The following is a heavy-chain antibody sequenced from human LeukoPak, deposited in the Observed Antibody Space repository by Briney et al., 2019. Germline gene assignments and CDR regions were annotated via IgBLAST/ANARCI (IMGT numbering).Heavy chain of an antibody. D-gene: IGHD4-23*01. CDR3: TRDLDYGGKSNFDY. CDR2: IKSAGSSI. Sequence: GGSLRLSCAASGFTFSSYGMHWVRHAPGKGLVWVSRIKSAGSSIMYADSVKGRFTISRDNAKNTLYLQMNSLRAEDTAVYYCTRDLDYGGKSNFDYWGQGTLVTVPS. V-gene: IGHV3-74*03. CDR1: GFTFSSYG. J-gene: IGHJ4*02.